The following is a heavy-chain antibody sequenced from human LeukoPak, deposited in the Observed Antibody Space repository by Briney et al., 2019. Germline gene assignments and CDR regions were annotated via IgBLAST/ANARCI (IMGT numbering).Heavy chain of an antibody. CDR3: ARDPGSGYEEHFDY. CDR1: GFTFSSYD. Sequence: GGTLRLSCAASGFTFSSYDMSWVRQAPGKGLEWVSGISDSGGSTYYADSVKGRFTISRDNSKNTLYLQMNSLRAEDTAVYYCARDPGSGYEEHFDYWGQGTLVTVSS. D-gene: IGHD5-12*01. V-gene: IGHV3-23*01. CDR2: ISDSGGST. J-gene: IGHJ4*02.